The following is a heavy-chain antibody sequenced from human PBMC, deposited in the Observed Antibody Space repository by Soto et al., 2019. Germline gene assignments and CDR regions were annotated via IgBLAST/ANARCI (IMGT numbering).Heavy chain of an antibody. Sequence: PGGSLRLSCAASGFTFSRYGMHWGRQAPGKGLEWVAVISYDGSNKYYADSVKGRFTISRDNSKNTLYLQMNSLRAEDTAVYYCAKDRGARYDAFDIWGQGTMVTVSS. CDR1: GFTFSRYG. CDR3: AKDRGARYDAFDI. J-gene: IGHJ3*02. CDR2: ISYDGSNK. D-gene: IGHD3-10*01. V-gene: IGHV3-30*18.